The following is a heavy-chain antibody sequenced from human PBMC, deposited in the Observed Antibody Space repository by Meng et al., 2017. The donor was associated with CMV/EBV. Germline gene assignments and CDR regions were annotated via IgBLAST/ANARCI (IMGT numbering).Heavy chain of an antibody. CDR2: INWSSSSM. V-gene: IGHV3-9*01. CDR1: GFTFDNYA. Sequence: GGSLRLSCSASGFTFDNYAMHWVRQVPGKGLEWVAGINWSSSSMGYADSVSGRFTISRDNAKKFLYLQMNSLRVEDTAVYYCARAYGNWGQGTLVTVSS. D-gene: IGHD4-17*01. J-gene: IGHJ4*02. CDR3: ARAYGN.